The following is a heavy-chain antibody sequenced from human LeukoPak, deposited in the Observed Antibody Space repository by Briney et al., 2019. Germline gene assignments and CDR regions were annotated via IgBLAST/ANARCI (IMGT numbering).Heavy chain of an antibody. D-gene: IGHD1-1*01. CDR2: ISYSGST. CDR1: GGSINSDY. J-gene: IGHJ4*02. CDR3: ARHNDWNDPTAPFDY. V-gene: IGHV4-59*01. Sequence: SETLSLTCTASGGSINSDYWSWIRQPPGKGLEWIGYISYSGSTKYNPSLESRVTITVDTSKNQFSLKVSSVTAADAAVYYCARHNDWNDPTAPFDYWGQGTLVTVSS.